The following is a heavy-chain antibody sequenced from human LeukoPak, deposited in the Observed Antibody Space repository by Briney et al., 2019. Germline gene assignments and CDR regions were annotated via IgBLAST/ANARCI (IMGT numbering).Heavy chain of an antibody. CDR3: ARDSVPLEATRRNSFDP. V-gene: IGHV3-33*01. D-gene: IGHD1-26*01. Sequence: GGSLRLSCAASGFTFSSYGMHWVRQAPGKGLEWLAVIWYDGSNIYYADPVKGRFAISRDNSKNTLYLQINSLRAEDTAVYYCARDSVPLEATRRNSFDPWGQGTLVTVSS. CDR2: IWYDGSNI. J-gene: IGHJ5*02. CDR1: GFTFSSYG.